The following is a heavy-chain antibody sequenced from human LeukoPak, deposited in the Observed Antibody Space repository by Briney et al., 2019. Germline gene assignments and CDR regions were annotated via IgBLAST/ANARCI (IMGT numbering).Heavy chain of an antibody. CDR2: IYYSGST. J-gene: IGHJ5*02. Sequence: PSETLSLTCTVSGGSISSYYWSWIRQPPGKGLEWIGYIYYSGSTNYNPSLKSRVTISVDTSKNQFSLKLSSVTAADTAVYYCARDPGQYYYGSGSYGKGYNWFDPWGQGTLVTVSS. CDR3: ARDPGQYYYGSGSYGKGYNWFDP. V-gene: IGHV4-59*01. CDR1: GGSISSYY. D-gene: IGHD3-10*01.